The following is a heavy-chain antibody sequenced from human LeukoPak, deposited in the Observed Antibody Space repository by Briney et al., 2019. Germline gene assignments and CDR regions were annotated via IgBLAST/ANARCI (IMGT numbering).Heavy chain of an antibody. V-gene: IGHV3-74*03. D-gene: IGHD6-19*01. CDR3: ARDQGPVAGPDDAFDI. CDR1: GFSFTNYW. J-gene: IGHJ3*02. Sequence: GGSLRLSCAVSGFSFTNYWMHWVRQDPGKGLVWVSYISSDGSVTKYADSVKGRFTISRDNAVNTLYLQMNSLRAEDTAVYYCARDQGPVAGPDDAFDIWGQGTMVTVSS. CDR2: ISSDGSVT.